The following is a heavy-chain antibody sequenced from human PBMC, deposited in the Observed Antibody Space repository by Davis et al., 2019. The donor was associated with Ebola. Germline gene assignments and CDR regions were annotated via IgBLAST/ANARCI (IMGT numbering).Heavy chain of an antibody. CDR1: GFTFSSYS. V-gene: IGHV3-21*01. D-gene: IGHD5-18*01. J-gene: IGHJ6*03. Sequence: GESLKISCAASGFTFSSYSMNWVRQAPGKGLEWVSSISSSSSYIYYADSVKGRFTISRDNAKNTLYLQMNSLRAEDTAVYYCARDVDTGAYMDVWGKGTTVTVSS. CDR3: ARDVDTGAYMDV. CDR2: ISSSSSYI.